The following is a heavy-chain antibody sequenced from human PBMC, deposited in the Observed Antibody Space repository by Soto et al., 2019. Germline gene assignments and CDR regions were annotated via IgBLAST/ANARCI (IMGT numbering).Heavy chain of an antibody. D-gene: IGHD6-19*01. V-gene: IGHV1-3*05. Sequence: QVQLVQSGAEEKKPGASVKVSCKASGYTFTSYAMHWVRQAPGQRLEWMGWINAGNGNTKYSPKFQGRVTITRDTSASTAYMELSSLRSEDTAVYYCAGSPGIAVADSWGQGTLVTVSS. CDR1: GYTFTSYA. J-gene: IGHJ4*02. CDR3: AGSPGIAVADS. CDR2: INAGNGNT.